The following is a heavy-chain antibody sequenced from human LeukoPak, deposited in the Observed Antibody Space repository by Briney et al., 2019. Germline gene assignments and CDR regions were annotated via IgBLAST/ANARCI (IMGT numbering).Heavy chain of an antibody. Sequence: ASVKVSCKASGYTFVGYYLHWVRQAPGQGLEWMGWINPNSGGTNYAQKFQGRVTMTRDTSISTAYMELSRLRSDDTAVYYCARGSAAAAPMLDYWGQGTLVTVSS. CDR3: ARGSAAAAPMLDY. D-gene: IGHD6-13*01. CDR1: GYTFVGYY. V-gene: IGHV1-2*02. CDR2: INPNSGGT. J-gene: IGHJ4*02.